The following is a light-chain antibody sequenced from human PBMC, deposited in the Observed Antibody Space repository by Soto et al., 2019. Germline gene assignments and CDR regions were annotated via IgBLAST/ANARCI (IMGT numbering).Light chain of an antibody. J-gene: IGKJ1*01. V-gene: IGKV3-15*01. Sequence: EIVMTQSPATLSVSPGERATLSCSASQSVSSNLAWYQQKPCQAPRLLIYGTSTRATGIPARFSGSGSGTEFTLTISSLQSEDFAVYYCQQYNNWPLGTFGQGTKVEIK. CDR3: QQYNNWPLGT. CDR1: QSVSSN. CDR2: GTS.